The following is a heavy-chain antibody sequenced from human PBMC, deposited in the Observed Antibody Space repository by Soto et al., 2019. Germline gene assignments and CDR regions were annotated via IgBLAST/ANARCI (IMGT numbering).Heavy chain of an antibody. CDR3: ARHGSGTYYTIDY. J-gene: IGHJ4*02. V-gene: IGHV4-39*01. D-gene: IGHD3-10*01. CDR1: GGSITGAYYY. Sequence: QLQLQEPGPGLVKPSETLSLTCTVSGGSITGAYYYWGWIRQYPGKGLEYIGSIYYSGRTYYNPSLQCRVTVPVHASRNQFSRRLVSVTAAGTAVYYCARHGSGTYYTIDYWGQGTLVTGSS. CDR2: IYYSGRT.